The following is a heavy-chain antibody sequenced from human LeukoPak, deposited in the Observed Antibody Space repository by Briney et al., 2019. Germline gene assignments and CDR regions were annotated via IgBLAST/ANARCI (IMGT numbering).Heavy chain of an antibody. Sequence: PSETLSLTCTVSGGSISGYYWNWIRQPPGKGLEWIGYIYDSGSTKYNPSLKSRVSISEDTSKNQFSLNLRSVTAADTAVYYCARLVSNSWYSPWGQGTLVTVSS. CDR3: ARLVSNSWYSP. D-gene: IGHD2-2*01. CDR1: GGSISGYY. CDR2: IYDSGST. V-gene: IGHV4-59*08. J-gene: IGHJ5*02.